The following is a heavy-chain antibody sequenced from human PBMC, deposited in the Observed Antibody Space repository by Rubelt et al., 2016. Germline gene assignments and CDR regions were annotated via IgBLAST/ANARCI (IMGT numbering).Heavy chain of an antibody. CDR2: IKEDGSEK. J-gene: IGHJ4*02. Sequence: MSWVRQAPGKGLDWVANIKEDGSEKHYVDSVKGRFTISRDNAKNSLYLQMNSLRAEDTAVYYCAREGYCSGGSCYYFDYWGQGTLVTVSS. CDR3: AREGYCSGGSCYYFDY. V-gene: IGHV3-7*01. D-gene: IGHD2-15*01.